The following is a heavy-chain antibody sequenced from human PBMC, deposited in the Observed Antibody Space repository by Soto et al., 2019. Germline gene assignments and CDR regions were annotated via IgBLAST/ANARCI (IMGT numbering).Heavy chain of an antibody. CDR1: GYTFTSYA. J-gene: IGHJ3*02. CDR2: INAGNGNT. Sequence: ASVKVSCKASGYTFTSYAMHLVRQAPGQRLEWMGWINAGNGNTNYSQKFQGRVTITRDTSASTAYMELSSLRSEDTSVYYCARVGLYDFWSGYSRAAFDIWGQGTMVTVSS. CDR3: ARVGLYDFWSGYSRAAFDI. V-gene: IGHV1-3*01. D-gene: IGHD3-3*01.